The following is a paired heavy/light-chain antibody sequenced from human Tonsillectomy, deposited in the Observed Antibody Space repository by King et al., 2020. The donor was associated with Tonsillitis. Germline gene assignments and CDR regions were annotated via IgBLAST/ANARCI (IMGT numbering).Light chain of an antibody. J-gene: IGKJ5*01. CDR1: QSIGSSY. CDR3: QHYGGSPPIT. Sequence: EIVLTQSPATLSLSPGERATLSCGASQSIGSSYLAWYQQKPGLAPRLLIYDASSRATGIPDRFSGSGSGTDFTLTISRLEPEDFAVYYCQHYGGSPPITFGQGTRLEIK. CDR2: DAS. V-gene: IGKV3D-20*01.
Heavy chain of an antibody. CDR2: IDPSDSYT. Sequence: EVQLVQSGAAVKKPGESLRISCQSSGYNFSDFLITWVRQVPGKGLEWMGRIDPSDSYTNYSPSFQGHVTISADKSISTAYLQWSSLKASDTAIYYCATRTGFSGYDSFFECWGQGTLVTVSS. V-gene: IGHV5-10-1*03. CDR3: ATRTGFSGYDSFFEC. D-gene: IGHD5-12*01. J-gene: IGHJ4*02. CDR1: GYNFSDFL.